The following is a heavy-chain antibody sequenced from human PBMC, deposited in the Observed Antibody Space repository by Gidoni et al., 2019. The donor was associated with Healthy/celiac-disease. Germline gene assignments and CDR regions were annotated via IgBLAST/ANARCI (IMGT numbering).Heavy chain of an antibody. V-gene: IGHV3-15*01. CDR3: ASSPSDYHEFWSGYSTFGY. D-gene: IGHD3-3*01. CDR1: GFTFSNDW. CDR2: IKSKTEGETT. Sequence: EVQLVESGGGLVKPGGSLRLSCAASGFTFSNDWMSLVRQAPGKGVEWVGRIKSKTEGETTDYAAPVRGRFTISRDDSKNTLNVQMNSLKTEDTAVYYCASSPSDYHEFWSGYSTFGYWGQGTLVTVSS. J-gene: IGHJ4*02.